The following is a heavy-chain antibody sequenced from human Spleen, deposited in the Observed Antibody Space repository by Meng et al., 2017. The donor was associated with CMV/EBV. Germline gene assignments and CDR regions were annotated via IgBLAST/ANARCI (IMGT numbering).Heavy chain of an antibody. V-gene: IGHV3-23*03. J-gene: IGHJ6*02. D-gene: IGHD6-6*01. Sequence: GGSLRLSCAASGFTFSSYEMNWVRQAPGKGLEWVSVIYSGGSSTSYADPVKGRFTISRDNSKNTLFLQMNSLRAGDTAVYYCAKDTRTGGVALRPTGYGMDVWGQGTTVTVSS. CDR1: GFTFSSYE. CDR3: AKDTRTGGVALRPTGYGMDV. CDR2: IYSGGSST.